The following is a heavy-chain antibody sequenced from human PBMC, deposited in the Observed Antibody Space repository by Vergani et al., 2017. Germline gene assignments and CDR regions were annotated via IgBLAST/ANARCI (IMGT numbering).Heavy chain of an antibody. Sequence: QGQLVESGGGIVQPGRSLTLSCVASRSTFKTYGMHWVRQAPGKGLEWVGLIYYDGSNAYYADSVKGRFTISRDNSKNTLYLQMNSLRAEDTAVYYCAKDWGGYCSSTSCSPGAAFDIWGQGTMVTVSS. CDR2: IYYDGSNA. CDR3: AKDWGGYCSSTSCSPGAAFDI. CDR1: RSTFKTYG. D-gene: IGHD2-2*01. V-gene: IGHV3-30*18. J-gene: IGHJ3*02.